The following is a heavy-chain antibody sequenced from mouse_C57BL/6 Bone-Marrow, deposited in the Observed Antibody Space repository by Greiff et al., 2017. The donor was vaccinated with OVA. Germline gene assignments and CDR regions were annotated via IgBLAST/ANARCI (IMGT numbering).Heavy chain of an antibody. V-gene: IGHV5-4*03. D-gene: IGHD1-1*02. CDR3: AYGGNYDAMDY. Sequence: DVMLVESGGGLVKPGGSLKLSCAASGFTFSSYAMSWVRQTPEKRLEWVATISDGGSYTYYPDNVKGRFTISRDNAKNNLYLQMSHLKSEDTAMYYCAYGGNYDAMDYWGQGTSVTVSS. J-gene: IGHJ4*01. CDR1: GFTFSSYA. CDR2: ISDGGSYT.